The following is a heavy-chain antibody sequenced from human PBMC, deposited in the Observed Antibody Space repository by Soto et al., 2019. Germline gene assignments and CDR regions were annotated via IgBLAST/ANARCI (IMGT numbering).Heavy chain of an antibody. CDR2: IIPSSGTP. CDR3: ASSYGTSWYGDY. J-gene: IGHJ4*02. V-gene: IGHV1-69*01. Sequence: QVQLVQSGAEVKKTGSSVKVSCKASGGSFNNYAVTWVRQAPGQGLEWMGGIIPSSGTPNYAQRFQGRVTITADESTSTVSMELSSLRSEDTALYYCASSYGTSWYGDYWGQGTLVTVSS. CDR1: GGSFNNYA. D-gene: IGHD6-13*01.